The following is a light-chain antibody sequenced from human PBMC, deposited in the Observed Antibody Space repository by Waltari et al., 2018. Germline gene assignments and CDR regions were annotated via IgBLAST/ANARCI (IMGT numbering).Light chain of an antibody. CDR1: QSVASSY. V-gene: IGKV3-20*01. CDR2: DSS. J-gene: IGKJ2*01. CDR3: HQYVSSPRT. Sequence: EIVLTQSPGTLSLSPGETATLPSRASQSVASSYLAWYQHKPGQPPTLLIYDSSIRATGVPDRFSGTGSGTDFTLTISRLEPEDFAVYYCHQYVSSPRTFGQGSKLEIK.